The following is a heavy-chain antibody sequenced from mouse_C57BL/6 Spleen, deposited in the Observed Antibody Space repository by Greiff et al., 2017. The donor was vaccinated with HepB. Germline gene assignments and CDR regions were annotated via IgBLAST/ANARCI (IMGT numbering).Heavy chain of an antibody. Sequence: QVQLKESGPGLVQPSQSLSITCTVSGFSLTSYGVHWVRQSPGKGLEWLGVIWSGGSTDYNAAFISRLSISKDNSKSQVFFKMNSLQADDTAIYYCARNPSITTVVAKGYFDVWGTGTTVTVSS. CDR2: IWSGGST. CDR3: ARNPSITTVVAKGYFDV. CDR1: GFSLTSYG. D-gene: IGHD1-1*01. V-gene: IGHV2-2*01. J-gene: IGHJ1*03.